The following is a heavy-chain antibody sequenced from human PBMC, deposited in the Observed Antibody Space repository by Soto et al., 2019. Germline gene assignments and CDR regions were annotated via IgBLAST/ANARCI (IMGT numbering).Heavy chain of an antibody. J-gene: IGHJ3*02. CDR1: GGSVNSGNYY. V-gene: IGHV4-34*01. Sequence: QVQLQQWGAGLLKPSETLSLTCAVFGGSVNSGNYYWSXIXXPPGKGLEWIGEMSHSGGTHFNPSLKSRVTISVDTSKNQFSLKMSSVTAADTALYYCARVERGTATTVVDAFDIWGPGTMVTVSS. CDR3: ARVERGTATTVVDAFDI. D-gene: IGHD1-1*01. CDR2: MSHSGGT.